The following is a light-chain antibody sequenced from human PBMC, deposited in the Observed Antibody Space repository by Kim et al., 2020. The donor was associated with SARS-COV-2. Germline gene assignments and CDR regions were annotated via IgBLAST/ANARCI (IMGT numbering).Light chain of an antibody. CDR2: GAS. Sequence: LSVSPGERATFPCGASLSISNTVAWFQQRPGQAPRLLIYGASSRAIGISDRFSGSGAGTEYTLTISSLQSEDFGVYYCQQYDYWPTFGQGTKLEI. V-gene: IGKV3-15*01. CDR1: LSISNT. CDR3: QQYDYWPT. J-gene: IGKJ1*01.